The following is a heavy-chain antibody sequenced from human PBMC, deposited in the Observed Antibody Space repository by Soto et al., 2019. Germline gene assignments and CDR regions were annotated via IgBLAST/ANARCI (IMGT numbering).Heavy chain of an antibody. D-gene: IGHD3-10*01. CDR1: GLTFKNYG. J-gene: IGHJ4*01. V-gene: IGHV3-64D*06. Sequence: GGSLRLSCLVSGLTFKNYGFHWVRQAPGRGLEYVSTINIDGGSTNYAESVKGRFTISRDNSKSTFYLQMSSLRPEDTAIYYCVKDFGEVAFDYWGHGTLVTVSS. CDR2: INIDGGST. CDR3: VKDFGEVAFDY.